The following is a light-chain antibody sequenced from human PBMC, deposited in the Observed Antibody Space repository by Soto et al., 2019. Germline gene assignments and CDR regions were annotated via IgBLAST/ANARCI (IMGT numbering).Light chain of an antibody. Sequence: QSVLTQPASVSGSPGQSITISCAGTSSDLGGSNYVSWYQQHPGKAPKLMIYGVSNRPSGVSNRFSGSKSGNTASLTISGLQAEDEADYFCYSSRSSSSTFYVFGTGTKLTVL. CDR3: YSSRSSSSTFYV. V-gene: IGLV2-14*03. J-gene: IGLJ1*01. CDR1: SSDLGGSNY. CDR2: GVS.